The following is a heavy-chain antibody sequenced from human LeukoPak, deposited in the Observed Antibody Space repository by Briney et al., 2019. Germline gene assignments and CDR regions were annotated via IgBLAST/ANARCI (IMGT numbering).Heavy chain of an antibody. CDR2: IYTSGST. J-gene: IGHJ2*01. V-gene: IGHV4-4*07. CDR3: ARVPGATANWYFDL. Sequence: SETLSLTCIVSGGSISSYYWSWIRQPAGKGLEWIGRIYTSGSTNYNPSLKSRVTMPVDTSKNQFSLKLSSVTAADTAVYYCARVPGATANWYFDLWGRGTLVTVSS. D-gene: IGHD3-10*01. CDR1: GGSISSYY.